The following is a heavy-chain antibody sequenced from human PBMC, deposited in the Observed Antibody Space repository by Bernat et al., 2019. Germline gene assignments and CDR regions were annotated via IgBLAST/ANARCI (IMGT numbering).Heavy chain of an antibody. CDR2: INPSGGST. Sequence: QVQLVQSGAEVKKPGASVKVSCKASGYTFTSYYMHWVRQAPGQGLEWMGIINPSGGSTSYAQKFQGRVTMTRDTSTSTVYMELSSLRSEDTAVYYCARVSRAPQGRPTVADVGYWGQGTLVTVSS. CDR3: ARVSRAPQGRPTVADVGY. D-gene: IGHD6-19*01. J-gene: IGHJ4*02. V-gene: IGHV1-46*01. CDR1: GYTFTSYY.